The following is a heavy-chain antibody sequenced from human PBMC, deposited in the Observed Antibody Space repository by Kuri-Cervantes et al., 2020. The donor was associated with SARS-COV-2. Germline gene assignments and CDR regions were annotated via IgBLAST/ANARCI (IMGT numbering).Heavy chain of an antibody. Sequence: GGSLRLSCAASGFSLSRYTMNWVRQAPGKALEWVSSISGSGSYIYYADSVKGRFTISRDNFKNTLYLQMNSLRAEDTAVYYCARELAGDIDYWGQGTLVTVSS. CDR2: ISGSGSYI. V-gene: IGHV3-21*01. CDR3: ARELAGDIDY. J-gene: IGHJ4*02. CDR1: GFSLSRYT. D-gene: IGHD7-27*01.